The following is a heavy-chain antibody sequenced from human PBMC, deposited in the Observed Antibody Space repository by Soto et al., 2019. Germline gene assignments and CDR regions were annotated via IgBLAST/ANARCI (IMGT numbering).Heavy chain of an antibody. CDR2: IYYSGST. J-gene: IGHJ6*02. D-gene: IGHD6-6*01. V-gene: IGHV4-39*01. CDR1: GGSLSSSSYY. Sequence: SETLSLTCTVSGGSLSSSSYYWGWIRQSPGKGLEWIGSIYYSGSTYYNPSLKSRVTMSVDTSRNQFSLKLSSVTAADTAGYFWARMSIPARTYYYGGREVGGQGPPVPVP. CDR3: ARMSIPARTYYYGGREV.